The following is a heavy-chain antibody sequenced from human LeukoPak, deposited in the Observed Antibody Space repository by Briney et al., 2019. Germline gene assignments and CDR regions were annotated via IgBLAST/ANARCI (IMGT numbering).Heavy chain of an antibody. Sequence: SDTLSLTCAVSGGSISSGGYSWSWLRQPPGKGLEWIGYIYHSGSTYYNPSLKSRVTISVDRSKNQFSLKLSSVTAADTAVYYCAGRLDGYNYRWFDPWGQGTLVTVSS. CDR3: AGRLDGYNYRWFDP. D-gene: IGHD5-24*01. CDR1: GGSISSGGYS. V-gene: IGHV4-30-2*01. CDR2: IYHSGST. J-gene: IGHJ5*02.